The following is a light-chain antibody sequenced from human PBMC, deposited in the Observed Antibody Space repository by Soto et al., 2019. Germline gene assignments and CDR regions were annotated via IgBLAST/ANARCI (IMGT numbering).Light chain of an antibody. J-gene: IGLJ2*01. CDR2: RTN. CDR1: SSNIVTNT. CDR3: GAWDGSLNLVV. V-gene: IGLV1-44*01. Sequence: QAVVTQPPSVSGTPGQRVTISCSGSSSNIVTNTVNWYQQLPGAAPKLLLYRTNKRPSGIPGRFSGSKSGTSATLAISGLQSGDEADYYCGAWDGSLNLVVFGGGTKVTVL.